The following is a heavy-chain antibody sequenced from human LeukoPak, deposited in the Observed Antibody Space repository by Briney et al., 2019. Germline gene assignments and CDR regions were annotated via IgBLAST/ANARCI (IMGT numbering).Heavy chain of an antibody. CDR3: VPGLLRAAEYFQH. Sequence: PGGSLRLSCAASGFTFSSYAMHWVRQAPGKGLEWVAVISYDGSNKYYADSVKGRFTISRDNSKNTLYLQMNSLRAEDTAVYYCVPGLLRAAEYFQHWGQGTLVTVSS. CDR2: ISYDGSNK. V-gene: IGHV3-30-3*01. D-gene: IGHD2-21*02. CDR1: GFTFSSYA. J-gene: IGHJ1*01.